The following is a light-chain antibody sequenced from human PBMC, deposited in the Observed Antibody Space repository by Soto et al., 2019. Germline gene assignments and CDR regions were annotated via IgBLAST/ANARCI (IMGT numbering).Light chain of an antibody. CDR1: QSISSKF. J-gene: IGKJ5*01. V-gene: IGKV3-20*01. CDR3: QHYVTSSIT. CDR2: GAS. Sequence: EIVLTQSPGTLSLSPGEGATLSCRSSQSISSKFLAWYQQKRGQAPRLXIHGASNRATGIPDRFSGSGSGTDFTLTITRLEPEDFAVYYCQHYVTSSITFGQGTRLEIK.